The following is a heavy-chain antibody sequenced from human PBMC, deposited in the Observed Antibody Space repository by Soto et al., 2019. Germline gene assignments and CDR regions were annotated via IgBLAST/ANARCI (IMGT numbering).Heavy chain of an antibody. Sequence: GGSLRLSCAASGFTFSSYGMHWVRQAPGKGLEWVAVIWYDGSNKYYADSVKGRFTISRDNSKDTLYLQMNSLRAEDTAVYYCARHSSSWRYYYYYGMDVWGQGTTVTVSS. V-gene: IGHV3-33*01. J-gene: IGHJ6*02. CDR1: GFTFSSYG. CDR2: IWYDGSNK. D-gene: IGHD6-13*01. CDR3: ARHSSSWRYYYYYGMDV.